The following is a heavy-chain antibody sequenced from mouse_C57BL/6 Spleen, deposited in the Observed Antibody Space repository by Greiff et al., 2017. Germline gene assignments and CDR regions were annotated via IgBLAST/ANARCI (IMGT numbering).Heavy chain of an antibody. CDR2: IRNKANNHAT. CDR3: TRRTGTDAMDY. CDR1: GFTFSDAW. Sequence: EVQVVESGGGLVQPGGSMKLSCAASGFTFSDAWMDWVRQSPEKGLEWVAEIRNKANNHATYYAESVKGRFTISRDDSKSSVYLQMNSLRAEDTGIYYCTRRTGTDAMDYWGQGTSVTVSS. V-gene: IGHV6-6*01. J-gene: IGHJ4*01. D-gene: IGHD4-1*01.